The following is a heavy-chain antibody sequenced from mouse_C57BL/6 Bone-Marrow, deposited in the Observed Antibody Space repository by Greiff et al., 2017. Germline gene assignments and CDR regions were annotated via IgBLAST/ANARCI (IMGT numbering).Heavy chain of an antibody. CDR3: ARVRGLRSYAVDY. Sequence: QVQLQQPGAELVKPGASVKMSCKASGYTFTSYWITWVKQRPGQGLEWIGVIYPGSGSTNYNEKFKSKATLTVDTSSSTAYMQLSSLTSEDSAVYYCARVRGLRSYAVDYWGQGTSVTVSA. J-gene: IGHJ4*01. CDR2: IYPGSGST. V-gene: IGHV1-55*01. D-gene: IGHD3-1*01. CDR1: GYTFTSYW.